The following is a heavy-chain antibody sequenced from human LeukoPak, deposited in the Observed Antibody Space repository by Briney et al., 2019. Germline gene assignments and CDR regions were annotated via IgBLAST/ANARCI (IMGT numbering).Heavy chain of an antibody. CDR3: ARTYDFWSGYYPDY. CDR1: GFTLSRYW. J-gene: IGHJ4*02. D-gene: IGHD3-3*01. Sequence: GGSLRLSCAASGFTLSRYWMHWVRHAPGKGLVWVSRINSDGSSTSYADSVKGRFTISRDNAKNTLYLQMNSLRAEDTAVYYCARTYDFWSGYYPDYWGQGTLVTVSS. V-gene: IGHV3-74*01. CDR2: INSDGSST.